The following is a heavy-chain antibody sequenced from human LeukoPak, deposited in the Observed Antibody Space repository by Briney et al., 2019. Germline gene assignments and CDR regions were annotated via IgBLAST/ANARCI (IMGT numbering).Heavy chain of an antibody. D-gene: IGHD3-22*01. Sequence: GESLKISCKGSGYSFTDYWIGWVRQMPGRGLEWMGIIYPGDSDTRYSPSFQGQVTVSADKSISTAYLQWSSLKASDTAMYFCARGDSSGTTEYFQHWGQGTLVTVSS. CDR3: ARGDSSGTTEYFQH. J-gene: IGHJ1*01. CDR2: IYPGDSDT. CDR1: GYSFTDYW. V-gene: IGHV5-51*01.